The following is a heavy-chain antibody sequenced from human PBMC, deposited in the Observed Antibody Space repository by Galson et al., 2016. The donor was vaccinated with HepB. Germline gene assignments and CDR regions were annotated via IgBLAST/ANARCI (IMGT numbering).Heavy chain of an antibody. CDR1: GYTFNSYG. D-gene: IGHD3/OR15-3a*01. CDR2: ISAYNGNK. J-gene: IGHJ4*02. CDR3: ANLEYDLLTGHYFDY. V-gene: IGHV1-18*01. Sequence: SVKVSCKASGYTFNSYGITWVRQAPGQGLEWMGWISAYNGNKQYAQRFQGRVTMTTDTSTSTAYMALRSLRSDDTAVYFCANLEYDLLTGHYFDYWGQGTLVTVSS.